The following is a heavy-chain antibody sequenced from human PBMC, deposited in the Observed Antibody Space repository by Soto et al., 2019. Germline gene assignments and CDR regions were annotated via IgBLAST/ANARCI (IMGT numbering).Heavy chain of an antibody. D-gene: IGHD6-13*01. CDR3: ARYGLLIAAAGTLGGMDV. CDR1: GYTFTSYA. CDR2: INACNCNT. J-gene: IGHJ6*02. V-gene: IGHV1-3*01. Sequence: ASVQVSCQASGYTFTSYAMHWLRQAPGQRLEWMGWINACNCNTKYSQKFQGRVTITRDTTASTAYMELSSLRSEDTAVYYWARYGLLIAAAGTLGGMDVWGQGTTVTVSS.